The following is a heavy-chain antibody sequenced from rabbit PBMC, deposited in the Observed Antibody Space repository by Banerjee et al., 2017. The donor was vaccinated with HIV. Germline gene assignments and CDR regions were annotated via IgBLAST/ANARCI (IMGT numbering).Heavy chain of an antibody. J-gene: IGHJ4*01. V-gene: IGHV1S45*01. CDR2: IYAGSSGST. D-gene: IGHD1-1*01. CDR3: ARDRPGSSGVYIFDL. CDR1: GFSFSSSYY. Sequence: QEQLVESGGGLVQPKGSLTLTCTASGFSFSSSYYMCWVRQAPGKGLEWIACIYAGSSGSTYYASWAKGRFTISKTSSTTVTLQMTSLTAADTATYFCARDRPGSSGVYIFDLWGPGTLVTVS.